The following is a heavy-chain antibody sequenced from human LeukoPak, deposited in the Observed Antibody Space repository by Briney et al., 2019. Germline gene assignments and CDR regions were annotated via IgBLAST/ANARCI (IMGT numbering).Heavy chain of an antibody. Sequence: PGGSLRLTCAASGFTVSSNYMSWVSQPPGKGLEWIGEINHSGSTNYNPSLKSRVTISVDTSKNQFSLKLSSVTAADTAVYYCAMPGYSSSWYWFDPWGQGTLVTVSS. J-gene: IGHJ5*02. CDR1: GFTVSSNY. CDR3: AMPGYSSSWYWFDP. D-gene: IGHD6-13*01. CDR2: INHSGST. V-gene: IGHV4-34*08.